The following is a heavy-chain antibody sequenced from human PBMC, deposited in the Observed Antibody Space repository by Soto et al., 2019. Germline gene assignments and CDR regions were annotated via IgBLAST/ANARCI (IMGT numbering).Heavy chain of an antibody. D-gene: IGHD4-17*01. CDR3: AHRGYGDYPRDNWFDP. J-gene: IGHJ5*02. V-gene: IGHV2-5*01. CDR1: GFSLNTGGAG. Sequence: QITLKESGPTLVKPTQTLTLTCTFSGFSLNTGGAGVGWIRQPPGKALEWLAVIYWNDDKRYSPSLKSKLTITKDASKNQVVLTMTNMDPVDTATYHCAHRGYGDYPRDNWFDPWGQGTLVTVSS. CDR2: IYWNDDK.